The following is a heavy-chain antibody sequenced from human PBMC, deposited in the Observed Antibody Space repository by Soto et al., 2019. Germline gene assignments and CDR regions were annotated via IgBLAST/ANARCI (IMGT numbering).Heavy chain of an antibody. V-gene: IGHV4-31*03. CDR3: ARLAYSSRGGQFFDY. Sequence: QVQLQESGPGLVEPSQTLSLTCNVSGDSISSAGYHWSWIRQHPGKGLEWIVYIYYSGDTYYNPSLKSRVAISVHTSKKQFSLNLSSATAADTAVYYCARLAYSSRGGQFFDYWGQGVLVTVSS. CDR2: IYYSGDT. CDR1: GDSISSAGYH. J-gene: IGHJ4*02. D-gene: IGHD6-13*01.